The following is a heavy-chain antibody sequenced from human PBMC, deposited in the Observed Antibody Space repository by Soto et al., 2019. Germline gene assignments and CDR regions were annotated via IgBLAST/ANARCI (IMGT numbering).Heavy chain of an antibody. Sequence: SETLSLTCAVSGGSISSGGYYWSWIRRPPGKGLEWIGYIYYSGSTNYNPSLKSRVTISVDTSKNQFSLKLSSVTAADTAVYYCARVKARYYYGMDVWGQGTTVTVSS. CDR3: ARVKARYYYGMDV. J-gene: IGHJ6*02. CDR2: IYYSGST. V-gene: IGHV4-61*08. CDR1: GGSISSGGYY.